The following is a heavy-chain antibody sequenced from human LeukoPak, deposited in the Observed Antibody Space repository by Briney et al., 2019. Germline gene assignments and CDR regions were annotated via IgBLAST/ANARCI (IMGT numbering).Heavy chain of an antibody. J-gene: IGHJ3*02. CDR3: ARVRDGYNDAYDI. Sequence: ASVKVSCKVSGYTLTELSMHWVRQAPGKGLEWMGGFDPEDGETIYAQNFQGRVTMTGDTSTSTVYMELSSLRSEDTAVYYCARVRDGYNDAYDIWGQGTMVTVTS. V-gene: IGHV1-24*01. CDR2: FDPEDGET. CDR1: GYTLTELS. D-gene: IGHD5-24*01.